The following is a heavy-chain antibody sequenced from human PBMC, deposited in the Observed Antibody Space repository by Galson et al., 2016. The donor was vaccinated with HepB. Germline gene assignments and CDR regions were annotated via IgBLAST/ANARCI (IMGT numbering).Heavy chain of an antibody. CDR1: GFTFSIYS. CDR2: ISSSSTHI. CDR3: ARDGRELVSHDYYSYMDV. J-gene: IGHJ6*02. V-gene: IGHV3-21*01. D-gene: IGHD1-7*01. Sequence: SLRLSCAASGFTFSIYSMNWVRQAPGKGLEWVSSISSSSTHIYYADSVNGRFTISRDNAKKSLFLQMNSLRAEDTAVYYCARDGRELVSHDYYSYMDVWGQGTTVTVSS.